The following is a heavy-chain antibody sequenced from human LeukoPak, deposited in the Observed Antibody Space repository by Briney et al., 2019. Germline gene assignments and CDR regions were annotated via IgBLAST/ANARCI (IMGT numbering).Heavy chain of an antibody. Sequence: GGSLRLSCAASGFSFSSYAINWVRQAPGKGLEWVSSISPSSSYIHYADSAKGRFTISRDDAKNSLYLQMNSLRAEDTAVYYCARVVTYYYGSSGYSLDFWGQGALVIVSS. CDR2: ISPSSSYI. CDR3: ARVVTYYYGSSGYSLDF. V-gene: IGHV3-21*01. CDR1: GFSFSSYA. D-gene: IGHD3-22*01. J-gene: IGHJ4*02.